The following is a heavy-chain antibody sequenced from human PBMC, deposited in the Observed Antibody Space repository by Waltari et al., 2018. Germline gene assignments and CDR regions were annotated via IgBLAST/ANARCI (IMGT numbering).Heavy chain of an antibody. Sequence: EVQLVESGGGLVQPGGSRRLSCAAVGFPFSSYEMNWVRAGPGKGLEWVSYISSSGSTIDYADSVKGRFTISRDNAKNSLYLQMNSLRAEDTAVYYCARDSYDSGSFGGMDVWGQGTTVTVSS. D-gene: IGHD1-26*01. CDR3: ARDSYDSGSFGGMDV. V-gene: IGHV3-48*03. CDR2: ISSSGSTI. CDR1: GFPFSSYE. J-gene: IGHJ6*02.